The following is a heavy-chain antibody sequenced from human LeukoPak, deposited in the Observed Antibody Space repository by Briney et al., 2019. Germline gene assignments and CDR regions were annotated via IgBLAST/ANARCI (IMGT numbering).Heavy chain of an antibody. Sequence: GASVKVSCKASGYTFTDYYMHWVRQAPGQGLEWMGWINPNSGGTNYAQKFQGRVTMTRDTSISTAYMELSRLRSDDTAVYYCARGETYYDFWSGYWLDYWGQGTLVTVSS. CDR2: INPNSGGT. J-gene: IGHJ4*02. V-gene: IGHV1-2*02. CDR1: GYTFTDYY. D-gene: IGHD3-3*01. CDR3: ARGETYYDFWSGYWLDY.